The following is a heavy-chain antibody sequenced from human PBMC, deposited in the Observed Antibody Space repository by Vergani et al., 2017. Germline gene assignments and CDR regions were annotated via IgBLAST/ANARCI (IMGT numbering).Heavy chain of an antibody. J-gene: IGHJ6*02. CDR3: ARSTGGWLQSGMDV. CDR2: VYTSGMT. Sequence: QVQLEESGPGLVRPSQTLSLTCTVSGGSINTGAYYWSWIRQPAGKGLEWIGRVYTSGMTNYNPSLKSRVTILVDRSKSQLSLKLTSVTAGDTAVYFCARSTGGWLQSGMDVWGQGTTVTVSS. V-gene: IGHV4-61*02. D-gene: IGHD5-24*01. CDR1: GGSINTGAYY.